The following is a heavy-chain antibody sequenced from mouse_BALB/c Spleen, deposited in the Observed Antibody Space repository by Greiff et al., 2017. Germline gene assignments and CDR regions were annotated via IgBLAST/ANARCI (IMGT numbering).Heavy chain of an antibody. V-gene: IGHV1-87*01. Sequence: QVQLQQSGAELARPGASVKLSCKASGYTFTSYWMQWVKQRPGQGLEWIGAIYPGDGDTRYTQKFKGKATLTADKSSSTAYMQLSSLASEDSAVYYCARGDYDVGWYFDVWGAGTTVTVSS. D-gene: IGHD2-4*01. J-gene: IGHJ1*01. CDR1: GYTFTSYW. CDR3: ARGDYDVGWYFDV. CDR2: IYPGDGDT.